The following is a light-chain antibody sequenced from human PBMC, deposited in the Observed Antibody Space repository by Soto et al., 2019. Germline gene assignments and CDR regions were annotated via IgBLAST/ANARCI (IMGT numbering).Light chain of an antibody. CDR2: GVS. CDR1: QRLSSD. Sequence: EIVMTQSPATLSVSPWERATLSCRASQRLSSDLAWYQQKPGQAPRLLIYGVSTRATGVPARFSGSGSGTEFTLTISSLQSEDSAVYYCQQYKNWLALTFGGGTKVEIK. V-gene: IGKV3-15*01. J-gene: IGKJ4*01. CDR3: QQYKNWLALT.